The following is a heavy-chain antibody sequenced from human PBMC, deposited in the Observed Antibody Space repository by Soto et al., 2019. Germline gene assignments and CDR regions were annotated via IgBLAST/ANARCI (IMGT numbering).Heavy chain of an antibody. V-gene: IGHV4-59*01. CDR2: IYSSGTS. CDR1: GDSITTNF. D-gene: IGHD3-9*01. J-gene: IGHJ4*01. CDR3: ARDPRGDWPYYFDY. Sequence: SETLSLSCTVSGDSITTNFLSWIRQPPGKGLEWIGYIYSSGTSNHNPSLQSRAAISVDTSKNQLTLKLNSVTAADTAVYYCARDPRGDWPYYFDYWAQRALVIGSS.